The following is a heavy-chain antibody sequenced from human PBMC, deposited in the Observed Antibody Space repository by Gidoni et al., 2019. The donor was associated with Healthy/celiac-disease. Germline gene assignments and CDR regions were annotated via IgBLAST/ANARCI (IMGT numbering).Heavy chain of an antibody. CDR1: GYTFPGYY. CDR3: AKDIVVVPAAYYYYYGMDV. V-gene: IGHV1-2*02. D-gene: IGHD2-2*01. CDR2: INPNSGGT. Sequence: QVQLVQSGAEVKKPGASVKVSCKASGYTFPGYYMHWVRQAPGQGLEWMGWINPNSGGTNYAQKLQGRVTMTRDTSISTAYMELSRLRSDDTAVYYCAKDIVVVPAAYYYYYGMDVWGQGTTVTVSS. J-gene: IGHJ6*02.